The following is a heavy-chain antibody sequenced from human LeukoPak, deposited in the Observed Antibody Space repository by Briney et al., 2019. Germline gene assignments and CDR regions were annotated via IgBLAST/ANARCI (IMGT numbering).Heavy chain of an antibody. CDR1: GVSMSSYY. J-gene: IGHJ5*02. CDR3: ARNLGYSGSHWFDP. D-gene: IGHD5-18*01. V-gene: IGHV4-59*01. CDR2: LYHSGSA. Sequence: SETLSLTCTVSGVSMSSYYWSWSRQPPGKGLEWIGYLYHSGSANYNPSLKSRVTISVDTSKNQFYLKLSSMTAADTAFYYCARNLGYSGSHWFDPWGQGTLVTVSS.